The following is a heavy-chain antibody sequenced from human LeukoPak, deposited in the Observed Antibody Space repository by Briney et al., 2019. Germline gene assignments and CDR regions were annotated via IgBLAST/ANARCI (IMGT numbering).Heavy chain of an antibody. CDR3: ASVVGLEWPGGWFDP. CDR2: INPNSGGT. J-gene: IGHJ5*02. CDR1: GYTFTGYY. V-gene: IGHV1-2*02. D-gene: IGHD3-3*01. Sequence: GASVKVSCKASGYTFTGYYMHWVRQAPGQGLEWMGWINPNSGGTNYAQKLQGRVTMTTDTSTSTAYMELRSLRSDDTAVYYCASVVGLEWPGGWFDPWGQGTLVTVSS.